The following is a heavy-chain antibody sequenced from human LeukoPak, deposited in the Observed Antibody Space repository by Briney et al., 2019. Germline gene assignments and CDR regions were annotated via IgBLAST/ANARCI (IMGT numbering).Heavy chain of an antibody. CDR3: AKDLSEVLWFGEFLLGNFDY. D-gene: IGHD3-10*01. J-gene: IGHJ4*02. Sequence: GGSLRLSCAASGFTFSSYAMSWVRQAPGKGLEWVSAISGSGGSTYYADSVKGRFTISRDNSKNTLYLQMNSLRAEDTAVYYCAKDLSEVLWFGEFLLGNFDYWGQGTLVTVSS. CDR1: GFTFSSYA. V-gene: IGHV3-23*01. CDR2: ISGSGGST.